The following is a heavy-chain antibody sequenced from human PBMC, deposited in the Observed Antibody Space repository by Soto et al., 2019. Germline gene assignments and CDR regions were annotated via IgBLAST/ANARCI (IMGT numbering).Heavy chain of an antibody. J-gene: IGHJ4*02. V-gene: IGHV4-61*01. CDR1: GDSVSSGSYY. Sequence: SETLSLTCTVSGDSVSSGSYYWSCIRQPPGKGLEWIGYIYYSGSTNYNPSLKSRVTISVDTSKNQFSLKLSSVTAADTAVYYCARDAAYYYYDSSGYYEGPNWGQGTLVTVSS. CDR2: IYYSGST. D-gene: IGHD3-22*01. CDR3: ARDAAYYYYDSSGYYEGPN.